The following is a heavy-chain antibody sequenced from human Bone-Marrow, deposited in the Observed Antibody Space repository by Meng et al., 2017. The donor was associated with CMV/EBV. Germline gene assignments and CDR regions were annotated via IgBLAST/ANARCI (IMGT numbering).Heavy chain of an antibody. CDR2: IYTSGST. Sequence: QGRLQESGPGLVKPSQTLSLPCTVSGGSISSGSYYWSWIRQPAGKGLEWIGRIYTSGSTNYNPSLKSRVTISVDTSKNQFSLKLSSVTAADTAVYYCESAGYSSSWYFDYWGQGTLVTVSS. CDR1: GGSISSGSYY. V-gene: IGHV4-61*02. J-gene: IGHJ4*02. D-gene: IGHD6-13*01. CDR3: ESAGYSSSWYFDY.